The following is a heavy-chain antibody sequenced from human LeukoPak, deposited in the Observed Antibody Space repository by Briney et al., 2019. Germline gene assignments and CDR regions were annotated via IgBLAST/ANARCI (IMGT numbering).Heavy chain of an antibody. D-gene: IGHD6-19*01. CDR1: GYSISSGYY. Sequence: PSETLSLTCAVSGYSISSGYYWGWIRQPPGKGLEWIASPYHSGSTYSSPSLKSRVTISIATSKSQFSLKLSSVTAADTAVYYCARTDFNLGAGTYYFDYWGQGTLVTVSS. CDR2: PYHSGST. CDR3: ARTDFNLGAGTYYFDY. J-gene: IGHJ4*02. V-gene: IGHV4-38-2*01.